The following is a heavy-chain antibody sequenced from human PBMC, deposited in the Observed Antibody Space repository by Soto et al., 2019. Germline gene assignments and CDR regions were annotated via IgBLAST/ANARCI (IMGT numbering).Heavy chain of an antibody. CDR3: APAYGGRSLY. Sequence: QITLKESGPTLVKPTQTLTLTCTFSGFSLSTSRVGVGWIRQPPGKALEWLAVIYRDDAKTYRPSLKSRLTITKDYPKTQLALTMTTMAPVDTATYYCAPAYGGRSLYWGQGTLVTVSS. CDR1: GFSLSTSRVG. CDR2: IYRDDAK. D-gene: IGHD1-26*01. V-gene: IGHV2-5*02. J-gene: IGHJ4*02.